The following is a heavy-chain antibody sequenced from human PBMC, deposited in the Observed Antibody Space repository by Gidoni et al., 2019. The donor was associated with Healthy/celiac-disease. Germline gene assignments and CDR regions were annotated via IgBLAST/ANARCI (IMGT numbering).Heavy chain of an antibody. CDR1: GYTFTSYG. CDR2: ISAYNGKT. D-gene: IGHD3-10*01. J-gene: IGHJ6*02. V-gene: IGHV1-18*01. CDR3: ARDNGYYGSGSYYSLTNYYYYYGMDV. Sequence: QVQLVQSGAEVKKPGASVKVSCTASGYTFTSYGISWVRHAPGQGLEWMGWISAYNGKTNYAPKLQGRVTMTTDTSTSTAYMELRSLRSDDTAVYYCARDNGYYGSGSYYSLTNYYYYYGMDVWGQGTTVTVSS.